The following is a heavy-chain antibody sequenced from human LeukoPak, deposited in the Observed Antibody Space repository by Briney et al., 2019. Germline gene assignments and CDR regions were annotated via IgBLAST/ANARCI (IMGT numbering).Heavy chain of an antibody. CDR3: ARGGAGLRYLDWLLPPWFDP. D-gene: IGHD3-9*01. Sequence: SQTLSLTCTVSGGSISSGGYYWSWIRQHPGKGLEWIGYIYYSGSTYYNPSLKSRVTISVDTSKNQFSLKLSSVTAADTAVYYCARGGAGLRYLDWLLPPWFDPWGQGTLVTVSS. CDR2: IYYSGST. CDR1: GGSISSGGYY. J-gene: IGHJ5*02. V-gene: IGHV4-31*03.